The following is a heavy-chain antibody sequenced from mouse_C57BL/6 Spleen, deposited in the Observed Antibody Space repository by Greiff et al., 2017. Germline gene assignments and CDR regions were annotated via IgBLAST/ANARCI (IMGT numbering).Heavy chain of an antibody. V-gene: IGHV1-26*01. CDR3: AKGDGSINFDY. J-gene: IGHJ2*01. Sequence: EVQLQQSGPELVKPGASVKISCKASGYTFTDYYMNWVKQSHGKSLEWIGDINPNNGGTSYNQKFKGKATLTVDKSSSTAYMELRSLTSEDSAVYYCAKGDGSINFDYWGQGTTLTVSS. CDR1: GYTFTDYY. D-gene: IGHD1-1*01. CDR2: INPNNGGT.